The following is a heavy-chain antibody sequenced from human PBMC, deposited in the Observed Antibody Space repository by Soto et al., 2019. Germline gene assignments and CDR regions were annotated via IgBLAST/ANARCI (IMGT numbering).Heavy chain of an antibody. CDR1: GFTFSSYG. V-gene: IGHV3-30*18. D-gene: IGHD3-22*01. CDR2: ISYDGSNK. Sequence: QVQLVESGGGVVQPGRSLRLSCAASGFTFSSYGMHWVRQAPGKGLEWVAVISYDGSNKYYADSVKGRFTISRDNSKNTLDLQMNSLRADDTAVYYCAKVEGYITMTDPLDYWGQGTLVTVSS. CDR3: AKVEGYITMTDPLDY. J-gene: IGHJ4*02.